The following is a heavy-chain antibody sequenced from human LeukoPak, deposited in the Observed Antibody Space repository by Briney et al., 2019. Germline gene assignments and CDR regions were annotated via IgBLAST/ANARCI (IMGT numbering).Heavy chain of an antibody. Sequence: GRSLRLSCAASGFSLSSYGMHWVRRAPGKGLEWVAIIWYDGNNKYYADSVKGRFTISRDNSENTLYLQMNSVRAEDTAVYYCARGAYGGASTFDYWGQGTLVTVSS. CDR3: ARGAYGGASTFDY. D-gene: IGHD1-26*01. J-gene: IGHJ4*02. CDR2: IWYDGNNK. V-gene: IGHV3-33*01. CDR1: GFSLSSYG.